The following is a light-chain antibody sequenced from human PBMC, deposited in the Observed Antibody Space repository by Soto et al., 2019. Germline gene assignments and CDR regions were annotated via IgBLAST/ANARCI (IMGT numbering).Light chain of an antibody. CDR2: GAS. CDR3: QQYNNWPRT. Sequence: ERGRTQSPATLSVSPGERATLSCRASQSVSSNLAWYQQKPGQAPRLLIYGASTRATGIPARFSGSGSGTEFTLTISSLQSEDFAVYYCQQYNNWPRTFGQGTKVDIK. CDR1: QSVSSN. V-gene: IGKV3-15*01. J-gene: IGKJ1*01.